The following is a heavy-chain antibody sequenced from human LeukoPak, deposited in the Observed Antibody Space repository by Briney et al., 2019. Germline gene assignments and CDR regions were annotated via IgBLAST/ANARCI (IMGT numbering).Heavy chain of an antibody. D-gene: IGHD3-10*01. CDR2: ISGDGSTT. CDR1: GFTFSSYW. V-gene: IGHV3-74*01. J-gene: IGHJ6*02. Sequence: GGSLRLSCAASGFTFSSYWMHWVRQAPGSGLVWVSRISGDGSTTTYADSVKGRFTISRDNAKNSLYLQMSSLRAEDTAVYYCARDSGSGRGNYYYGMDVWGQGTTVTVSS. CDR3: ARDSGSGRGNYYYGMDV.